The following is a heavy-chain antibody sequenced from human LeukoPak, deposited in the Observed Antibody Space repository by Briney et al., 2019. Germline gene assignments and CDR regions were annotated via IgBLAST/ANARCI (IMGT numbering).Heavy chain of an antibody. Sequence: ASVTVSCKASGYTFTSYDINWVRQAPGQGLEWMGWMNPNSGNTGYAQKFQGRVTMTRNTSISTAYMELSSLRSEDTAVYYCARGAWELRYFDYWGQGTLVTVSS. CDR1: GYTFTSYD. V-gene: IGHV1-8*01. J-gene: IGHJ4*02. CDR3: ARGAWELRYFDY. CDR2: MNPNSGNT. D-gene: IGHD1-26*01.